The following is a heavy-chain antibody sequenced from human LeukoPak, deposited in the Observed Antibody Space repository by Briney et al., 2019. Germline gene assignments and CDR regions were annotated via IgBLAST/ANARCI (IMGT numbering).Heavy chain of an antibody. V-gene: IGHV3-30*02. D-gene: IGHD3-3*01. CDR3: AKAAISGLDYDFWSGPLGYYMDV. CDR2: IRYDGSNK. Sequence: GGSLRLSCAASGFTFSSYGMHWVRQAPGKGLEWVAFIRYDGSNKYYADSVKGRFTISRDNSKNTLYLQMNSLRAEDTAVYYCAKAAISGLDYDFWSGPLGYYMDVWGKGTTVTVSS. J-gene: IGHJ6*03. CDR1: GFTFSSYG.